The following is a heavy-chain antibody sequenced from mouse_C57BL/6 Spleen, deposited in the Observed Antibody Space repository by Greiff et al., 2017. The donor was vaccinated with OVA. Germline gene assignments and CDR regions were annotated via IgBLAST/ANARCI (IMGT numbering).Heavy chain of an antibody. J-gene: IGHJ2*01. V-gene: IGHV1-81*01. D-gene: IGHD1-1*01. CDR3: ARQYVLYLAVVADYFDY. CDR1: GYTFTSYG. Sequence: QVQLQQSGAELARPGASVKLSCKASGYTFTSYGISWVKQRPGQGLEWIGEIYPRSGTTNYNEKFKGKATLTADTSSSTAYMELRSLTSEDSAVYFCARQYVLYLAVVADYFDYWGQGTTRTVSS. CDR2: IYPRSGTT.